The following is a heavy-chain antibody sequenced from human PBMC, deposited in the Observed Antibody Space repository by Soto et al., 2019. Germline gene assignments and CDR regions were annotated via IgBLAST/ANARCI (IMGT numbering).Heavy chain of an antibody. CDR2: IYHSGST. Sequence: QVQLQESGPGLVEPSGPLSLTCAVSGVSISNTNWWSWVRQPPGKGLEWIGQIYHSGSTNYNPSLKSRVTISIDTSNNQFSLKEFSVTAAGTAVYYCARVLGPAASHYWGQGTLVAVSS. J-gene: IGHJ4*02. D-gene: IGHD2-2*01. CDR3: ARVLGPAASHY. V-gene: IGHV4-4*02. CDR1: GVSISNTNW.